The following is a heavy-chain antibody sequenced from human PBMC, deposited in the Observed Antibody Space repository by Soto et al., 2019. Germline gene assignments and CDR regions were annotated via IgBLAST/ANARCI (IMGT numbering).Heavy chain of an antibody. CDR1: GLSLSTSGVG. J-gene: IGHJ4*02. V-gene: IGHV2-5*02. Sequence: QITLKESGPTLVKPTQTLTLTCTFSGLSLSTSGVGVGWIRQPPGKALEWLALIYWDDDKRYSPSLKSRLTITKDTSKNQVVLTMTHMDPVDTATYYWAHLRSFLPYFDYWGQGTLVSVSS. CDR3: AHLRSFLPYFDY. CDR2: IYWDDDK.